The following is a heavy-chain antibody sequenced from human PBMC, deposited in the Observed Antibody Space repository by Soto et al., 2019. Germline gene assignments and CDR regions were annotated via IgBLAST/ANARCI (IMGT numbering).Heavy chain of an antibody. Sequence: GKSLKISCQGPGYAFSSYWIAWVRQMPGKGLEWMGIIYPGDSDTRYSPSFQGQVTISVDKSITTAYLQWSSLKASDTAMYYCARGYCTATICDPWFDPWGQGTLVTVSS. CDR3: ARGYCTATICDPWFDP. D-gene: IGHD2-8*02. CDR1: GYAFSSYW. J-gene: IGHJ5*02. CDR2: IYPGDSDT. V-gene: IGHV5-51*03.